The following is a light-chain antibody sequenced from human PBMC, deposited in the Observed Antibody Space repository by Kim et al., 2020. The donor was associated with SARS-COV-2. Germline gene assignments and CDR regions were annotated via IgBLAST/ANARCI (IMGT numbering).Light chain of an antibody. Sequence: SLTPGERATLSRRARRCFSRYLAWYQQKPCQAPRLLMYDASNRATGIPARFSGSGSGTGFTRPISSLEPEDFAVYYCQQRSNSPRTLGQGTKLEI. V-gene: IGKV3-11*01. CDR3: QQRSNSPRT. J-gene: IGKJ2*01. CDR2: DAS. CDR1: RCFSRY.